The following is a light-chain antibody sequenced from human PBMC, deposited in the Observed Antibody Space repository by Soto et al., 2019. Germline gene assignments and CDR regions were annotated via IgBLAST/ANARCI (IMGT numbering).Light chain of an antibody. CDR1: QTVSSY. Sequence: EIVLTQSPATLSLSPGERATLSCRASQTVSSYLAWYQQKPGQVPRLLIYDASQRATGIPARFSGSGSGTDFTLTIDSLEPEAFAVYYCQQRNVWPRTFGQGTKVEI. CDR2: DAS. V-gene: IGKV3-11*01. CDR3: QQRNVWPRT. J-gene: IGKJ1*01.